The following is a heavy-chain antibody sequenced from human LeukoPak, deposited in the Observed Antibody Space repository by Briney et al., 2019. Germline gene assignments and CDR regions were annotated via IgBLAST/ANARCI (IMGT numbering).Heavy chain of an antibody. CDR1: GFTFSSYS. CDR3: ASGLYDFWSGIDY. Sequence: PGGSLRLSCAASGFTFSSYSMNWVRQAPGKGLEWVSYISTSSSTIYYADSVKGRFTISRDNAKNSLYLQMNSLRAEDTAVYYCASGLYDFWSGIDYWGQGTLVTVSS. J-gene: IGHJ4*02. CDR2: ISTSSSTI. D-gene: IGHD3-3*01. V-gene: IGHV3-48*04.